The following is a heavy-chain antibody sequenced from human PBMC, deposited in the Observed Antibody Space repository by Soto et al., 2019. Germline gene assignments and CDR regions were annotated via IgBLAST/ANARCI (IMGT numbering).Heavy chain of an antibody. CDR3: ARGSVTYYYDSSGYYDTEYFQH. CDR2: INHSGST. CDR1: GGSFSGYY. Sequence: SETLSLTCAVYGGSFSGYYWSWIRQPPGKGLEWIGEINHSGSTNYNPSLKSRVTISVDTSKNQFSLKLSSVTAVDTAVYYCARGSVTYYYDSSGYYDTEYFQHWGRGTLVTVSS. D-gene: IGHD3-22*01. V-gene: IGHV4-34*01. J-gene: IGHJ1*01.